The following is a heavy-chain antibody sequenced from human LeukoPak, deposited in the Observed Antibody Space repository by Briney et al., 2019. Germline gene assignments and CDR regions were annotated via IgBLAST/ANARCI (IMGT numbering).Heavy chain of an antibody. CDR1: GGSISSSSYY. CDR3: ASVPYCSSTSCYRGFLFY. J-gene: IGHJ4*02. V-gene: IGHV4-39*01. CDR2: IYYSGST. D-gene: IGHD2-2*02. Sequence: SETLSLTCTVPGGSISSSSYYWGWIRQPPGKGLEWIGGIYYSGSTYYNPSLKSRVTISVDTSKNQFSLKLSSVTAADTAVYYCASVPYCSSTSCYRGFLFYWGQGTLVTVSS.